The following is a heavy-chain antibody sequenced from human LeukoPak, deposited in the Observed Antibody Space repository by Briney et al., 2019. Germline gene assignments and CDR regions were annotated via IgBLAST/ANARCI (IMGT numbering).Heavy chain of an antibody. CDR3: AKDKGAVTGTFDY. Sequence: PGGSLRLSSAASGFSFNTYAMSWVRQAPGKGLEWVSGLTGGGGGTSYADSVKGRFTISRDNSKNTLYLQMNSLRAEDTAVYYCAKDKGAVTGTFDYWGQGTLVTVSS. D-gene: IGHD1-14*01. J-gene: IGHJ4*02. V-gene: IGHV3-23*01. CDR2: LTGGGGGT. CDR1: GFSFNTYA.